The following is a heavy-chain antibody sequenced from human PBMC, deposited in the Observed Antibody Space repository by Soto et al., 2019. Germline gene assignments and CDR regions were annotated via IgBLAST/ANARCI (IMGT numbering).Heavy chain of an antibody. Sequence: GGSLRLSCAASGFTFSSYWMHWVRQAPGKGLVWVSRINSDGSSTSYADSVKGRFTISRDNAKNTLYLQMNSLRAEDTAVYYCARDAFAWIQLWSPDYWGQGTLVTVS. CDR1: GFTFSSYW. CDR2: INSDGSST. J-gene: IGHJ4*02. V-gene: IGHV3-74*01. D-gene: IGHD5-18*01. CDR3: ARDAFAWIQLWSPDY.